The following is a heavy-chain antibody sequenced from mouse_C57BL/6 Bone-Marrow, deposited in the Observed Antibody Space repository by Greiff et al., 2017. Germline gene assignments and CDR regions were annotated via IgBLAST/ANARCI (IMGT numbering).Heavy chain of an antibody. D-gene: IGHD1-1*02. Sequence: EVKLEESGGGLVQPKGSLKLSCAASGFSFNTYAMNWVRQAPGKGLEWVARIRSKSNNYATYYADSVKDRFTISRDDSESMLYRQMNNLKTEDTAMYYCVGGYFDYWGQGTTLTVSS. V-gene: IGHV10-1*01. CDR3: VGGYFDY. J-gene: IGHJ2*01. CDR2: IRSKSNNYAT. CDR1: GFSFNTYA.